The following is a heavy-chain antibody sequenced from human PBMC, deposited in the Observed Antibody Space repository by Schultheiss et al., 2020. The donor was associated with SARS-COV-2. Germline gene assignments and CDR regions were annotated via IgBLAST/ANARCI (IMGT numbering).Heavy chain of an antibody. V-gene: IGHV3-23*03. D-gene: IGHD2-15*01. J-gene: IGHJ3*02. CDR1: GFTFSSYA. CDR3: AKDLGYCSGGSCSGSSAFDI. Sequence: GGSLRLSCAASGFTFSSYAMSWVRQAPGKGLEWVSVIYSGGSTYYADSVKGRFTISRDNSKNTLYLQMNSLRAEDTAVYYCAKDLGYCSGGSCSGSSAFDIWGQGTMVTVSS. CDR2: IYSGGST.